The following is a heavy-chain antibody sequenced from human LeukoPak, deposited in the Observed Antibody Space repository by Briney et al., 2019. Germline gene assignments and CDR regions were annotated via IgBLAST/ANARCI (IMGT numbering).Heavy chain of an antibody. CDR3: ARGQASDFDY. Sequence: GSLRLSCAASGLTFSSYSMNWVRQAPGKGLEWVSSISSSSSYIYYADSVKGRFTISRDNAKNSLYLQMNSLRAEDTAVYYCARGQASDFDYWGQGTLVTVSS. V-gene: IGHV3-21*01. CDR2: ISSSSSYI. CDR1: GLTFSSYS. J-gene: IGHJ4*02.